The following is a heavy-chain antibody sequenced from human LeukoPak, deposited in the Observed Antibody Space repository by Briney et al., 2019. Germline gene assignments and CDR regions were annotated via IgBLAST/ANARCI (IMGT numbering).Heavy chain of an antibody. CDR2: INPYSGAT. Sequence: ASVKVSCKASGYTFTGYYIHWLRQAPGQGLEWMAWINPYSGATDAAQTFQGRVTVARDTSTTTAYMELNRLTSDDTAVYYCARGVVSGYSSSWYFLDYYYYYGMDVWGQGTTVTVSS. V-gene: IGHV1-2*02. J-gene: IGHJ6*02. D-gene: IGHD6-13*01. CDR1: GYTFTGYY. CDR3: ARGVVSGYSSSWYFLDYYYYYGMDV.